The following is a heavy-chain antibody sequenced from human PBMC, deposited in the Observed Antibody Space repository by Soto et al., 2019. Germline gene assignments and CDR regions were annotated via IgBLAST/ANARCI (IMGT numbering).Heavy chain of an antibody. CDR2: ISAYNGNT. CDR3: ARSNYYGCWSGYYKWFEP. J-gene: IGHJ5*02. D-gene: IGHD3-3*01. V-gene: IGHV1-18*04. Sequence: GASVKVSCKASGYTFTSYGISWVRQAPGQGLEWMGWISAYNGNTNYAQKLQGRVTMTTDTSTSTAYMELRSLRSDDTAVYYCARSNYYGCWSGYYKWFEPWGEGTLVTVSS. CDR1: GYTFTSYG.